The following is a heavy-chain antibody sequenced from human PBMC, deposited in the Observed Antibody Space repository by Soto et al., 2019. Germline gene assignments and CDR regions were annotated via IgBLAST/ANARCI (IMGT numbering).Heavy chain of an antibody. CDR3: ARDPIVATMDGMDV. V-gene: IGHV3-33*01. Sequence: QVQLVESGGGVVQPGRSLRLSCAASGFTFSSYGMHWVRQAPGKGLEWVAVIWYDGSNKYYADSVKGRFTISRDNSKNTLYLQMNSLRAEDTAVYYCARDPIVATMDGMDVWGQRTTVTVSS. D-gene: IGHD5-12*01. CDR2: IWYDGSNK. CDR1: GFTFSSYG. J-gene: IGHJ6*02.